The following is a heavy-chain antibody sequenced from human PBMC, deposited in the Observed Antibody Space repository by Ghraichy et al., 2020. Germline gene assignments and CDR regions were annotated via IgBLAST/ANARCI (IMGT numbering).Heavy chain of an antibody. D-gene: IGHD5-24*01. CDR3: ARGGRGVYNDY. CDR2: FYPGGST. J-gene: IGHJ4*01. V-gene: IGHV3-53*01. CDR1: GFSVSDNH. Sequence: GGSLRLSCAASGFSVSDNHMSWVRQTPGKGLEWVSVFYPGGSTYYTDSVRGRFTITTDTSTNTLYLQMTNLRAEDTAVYHCARGGRGVYNDYWGQGTLVTVSS.